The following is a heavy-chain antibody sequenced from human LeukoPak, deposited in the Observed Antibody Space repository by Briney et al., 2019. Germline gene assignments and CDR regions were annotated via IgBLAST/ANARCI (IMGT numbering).Heavy chain of an antibody. CDR1: GFTFDDYT. J-gene: IGHJ4*02. D-gene: IGHD4-11*01. CDR3: AKERGYSNYYLDY. V-gene: IGHV3-43*01. CDR2: ISWDGGST. Sequence: GGSLRLSCAASGFTFDDYTMHWVRQAPGKGLEWVSLISWDGGSTYYADSVKGRFTISRDNSKNSLYLQMNSLRTEDTALYYCAKERGYSNYYLDYWGQGTLVTVSS.